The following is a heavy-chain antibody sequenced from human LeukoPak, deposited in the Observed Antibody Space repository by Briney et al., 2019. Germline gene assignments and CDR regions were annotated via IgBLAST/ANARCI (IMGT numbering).Heavy chain of an antibody. V-gene: IGHV3-48*03. J-gene: IGHJ4*02. CDR3: TRAWFY. D-gene: IGHD3-9*01. CDR1: GVTFSAYE. Sequence: GGSLRLSRAASGVTFSAYEMNWVRRAPGKGLEWVSYISSGGSTIYYADSVKGRFTVSRDNAKNSLYLQMNSLRAEDTAVYYCTRAWFYWGQGTLVTVSS. CDR2: ISSGGSTI.